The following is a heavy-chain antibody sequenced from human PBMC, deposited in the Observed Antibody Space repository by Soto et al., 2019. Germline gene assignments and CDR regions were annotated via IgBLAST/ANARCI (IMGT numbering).Heavy chain of an antibody. CDR1: GYSISSGYH. CDR3: ARDRSTSWFDP. Sequence: PSETLSLTCAVSGYSISSGYHWSWIRQPPGKGLEWIGYIHYSGNTQYNPSLNSRVTISIDTSKNQLSLKLNSVTAADTAVYYCARDRSTSWFDPWGQGTLVTVSS. V-gene: IGHV4-61*01. J-gene: IGHJ5*02. D-gene: IGHD2-2*01. CDR2: IHYSGNT.